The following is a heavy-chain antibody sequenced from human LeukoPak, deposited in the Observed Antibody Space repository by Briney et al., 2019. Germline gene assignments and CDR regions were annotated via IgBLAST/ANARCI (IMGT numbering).Heavy chain of an antibody. J-gene: IGHJ4*02. CDR1: GYSFTSYW. Sequence: GESLKISCKGSGYSFTSYWISWVRQMPGKGLEWMGRIDPSDSYTNYSPSFQGHVTISADKSISTACLQWSSLKASDTAMYYCARGDLIGYCSSTSCYRTEEFDYWGQGTLVTVSS. D-gene: IGHD2-2*02. V-gene: IGHV5-10-1*01. CDR2: IDPSDSYT. CDR3: ARGDLIGYCSSTSCYRTEEFDY.